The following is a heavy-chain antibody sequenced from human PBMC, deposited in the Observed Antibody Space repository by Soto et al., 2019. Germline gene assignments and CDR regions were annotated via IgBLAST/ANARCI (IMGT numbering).Heavy chain of an antibody. J-gene: IGHJ1*01. Sequence: EVQLVESGGGLIQPGGSLRLSCAASGFTVSSNYMSWVRQAPGKGLEWVSVIYSGGSTYYADSVKGRFTISRDNSKNTLYPQMNSLRAEDTAVYYCARDRVESGYPEYFPHWGQGTLVTVSS. CDR3: ARDRVESGYPEYFPH. V-gene: IGHV3-53*01. CDR2: IYSGGST. CDR1: GFTVSSNY. D-gene: IGHD3-22*01.